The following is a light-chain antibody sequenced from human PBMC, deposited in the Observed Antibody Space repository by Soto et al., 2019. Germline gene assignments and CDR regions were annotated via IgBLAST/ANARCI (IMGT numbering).Light chain of an antibody. CDR1: QSVSSNY. CDR3: PQPSNWPPIT. Sequence: TQSPGTLSLSPGERATLTCRASQSVSSNYLAWFQQRPGQAPRLLISGASSRATGLPARFSGSGSGTDFTLTISSLEPEDLAVYYCPQPSNWPPITFGQGTRLEIK. J-gene: IGKJ5*01. CDR2: GAS. V-gene: IGKV3D-20*02.